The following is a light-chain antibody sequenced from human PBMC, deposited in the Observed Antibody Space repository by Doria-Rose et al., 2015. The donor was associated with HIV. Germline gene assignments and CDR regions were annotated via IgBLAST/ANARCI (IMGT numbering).Light chain of an antibody. V-gene: IGKV4-1*01. CDR2: WAS. J-gene: IGKJ3*01. Sequence: DIQMTQSPESLGMSLGERATLNCKSNQSLLYTSTNCLAWYQQKPGQPPKLLIYWASTRQSGVPARFSGSGSGTDFTLTISSLEAEDVAVYYCQQYYDTPSFGPGTTVDIK. CDR1: QSLLYTSTNC. CDR3: QQYYDTPS.